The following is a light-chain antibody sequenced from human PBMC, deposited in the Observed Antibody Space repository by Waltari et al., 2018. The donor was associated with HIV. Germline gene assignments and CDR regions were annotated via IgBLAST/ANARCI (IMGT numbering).Light chain of an antibody. CDR3: CSYAGSSYV. CDR1: SSDVGSYNL. V-gene: IGLV2-23*02. Sequence: QSALTQPASVSGSPGQSITISCTGPSSDVGSYNLVSWYQQHPGKAPKLMIYEVSKRPSGVSNRCSGSKSGNTASLTISGLQAEDEADYYCCSYAGSSYVFGTGTKVTVL. CDR2: EVS. J-gene: IGLJ1*01.